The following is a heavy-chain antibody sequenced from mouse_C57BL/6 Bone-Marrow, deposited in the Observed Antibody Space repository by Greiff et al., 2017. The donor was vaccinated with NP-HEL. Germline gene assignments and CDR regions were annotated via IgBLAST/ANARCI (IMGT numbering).Heavy chain of an antibody. CDR1: GYTFTSYG. Sequence: QVQLQQSGAELARPGASVKLSCKASGYTFTSYGISGVKQRTGQGREGIGEISPGSGNTYYNEKFGGRDTMTRHKSSSTAYMEHRRLTSEDSAVFFFARGFGYRGQGNLAT. V-gene: IGHV1-81*01. CDR3: ARGFGY. J-gene: IGHJ3*01. CDR2: ISPGSGNT.